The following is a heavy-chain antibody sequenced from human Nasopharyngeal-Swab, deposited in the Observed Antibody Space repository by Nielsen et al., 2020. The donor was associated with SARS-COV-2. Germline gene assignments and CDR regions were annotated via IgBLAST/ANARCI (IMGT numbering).Heavy chain of an antibody. Sequence: SETLSLTCSVSGGSMASPSFYWGWIRQLPERRLEWIGSMSQSGAAYYNPSLKSRATMSIDTSSKVLSLELTSMTVADTAFYFCVRAREARYIDWSLPRGFFDSWGQRNLVIVSS. CDR3: VRAREARYIDWSLPRGFFDS. D-gene: IGHD3-9*01. CDR1: GGSMASPSFY. CDR2: MSQSGAA. V-gene: IGHV4-39*07. J-gene: IGHJ4*02.